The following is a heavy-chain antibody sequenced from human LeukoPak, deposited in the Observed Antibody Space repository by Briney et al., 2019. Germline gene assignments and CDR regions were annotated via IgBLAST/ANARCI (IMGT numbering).Heavy chain of an antibody. J-gene: IGHJ4*02. V-gene: IGHV4-39*01. Sequence: SETLSLTCSVSGGSITSSSYYWGWIRQPPEKGLEWIGSIYYTGGTYYSPSLKSRVTMSVDTSKNQFSLKLNSVTAADTAVYYCARGDTASDYWGQGTLVTVSS. D-gene: IGHD5-18*01. CDR3: ARGDTASDY. CDR2: IYYTGGT. CDR1: GGSITSSSYY.